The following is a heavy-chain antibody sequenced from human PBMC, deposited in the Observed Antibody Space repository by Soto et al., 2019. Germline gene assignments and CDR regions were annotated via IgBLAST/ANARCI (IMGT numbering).Heavy chain of an antibody. Sequence: QVQLVQSGAEVKKPGSSVKVSCKASGGTFSSYAISWVRQAPGQGLEWMGGIIPISDTTNYAQKFQGRVTITADESTSTGYMELSSLRSEDTAVYYCARSQGSSTRLEISYYYYYGMDVWGQGTTVTVSS. V-gene: IGHV1-69*01. D-gene: IGHD2-2*01. J-gene: IGHJ6*02. CDR2: IIPISDTT. CDR3: ARSQGSSTRLEISYYYYYGMDV. CDR1: GGTFSSYA.